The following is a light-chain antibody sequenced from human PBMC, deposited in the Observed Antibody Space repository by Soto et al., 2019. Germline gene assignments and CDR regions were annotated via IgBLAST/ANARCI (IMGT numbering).Light chain of an antibody. V-gene: IGKV3-20*01. CDR3: QQYDNLPPIT. CDR2: AAA. CDR1: QSVSSSY. Sequence: EIVLTQSPGTLSLSPGERATLSCRASQSVSSSYLAWYQQKPGQAPRLLIYAAASRATGIPDRFSGSGSGTDFTLTISRLEPEDIATYYCQQYDNLPPITFGQGTRLEIK. J-gene: IGKJ5*01.